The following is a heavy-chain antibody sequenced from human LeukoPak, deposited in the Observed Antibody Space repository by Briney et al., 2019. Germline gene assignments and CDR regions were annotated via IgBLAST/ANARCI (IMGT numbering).Heavy chain of an antibody. J-gene: IGHJ3*02. CDR1: GFAFSSYW. CDR2: ISGSGGST. Sequence: PGGSLRLSCAASGFAFSSYWMTWVRQAPGKGLEWVSAISGSGGSTYYADSVKGRFTISRDNSKNTLYLQMNSLRAEDTAVYYCARPRSGWYRDAFDIWGQGTMVTVSS. V-gene: IGHV3-23*01. CDR3: ARPRSGWYRDAFDI. D-gene: IGHD6-19*01.